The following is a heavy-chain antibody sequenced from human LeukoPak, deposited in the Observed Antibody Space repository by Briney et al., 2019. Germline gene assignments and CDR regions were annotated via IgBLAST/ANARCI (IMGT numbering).Heavy chain of an antibody. CDR1: GGSISGYF. Sequence: SETLSLTCTVSGGSISGYFWTWIRQPAGKGLEWIGRIYSSGSTNYNPSLKSRFTMSVDTSKNQFSLNLSSVTAADTAVYFCARGRERFGESDYWGQGTLVTVSS. J-gene: IGHJ4*02. CDR2: IYSSGST. CDR3: ARGRERFGESDY. V-gene: IGHV4-4*07. D-gene: IGHD3-10*01.